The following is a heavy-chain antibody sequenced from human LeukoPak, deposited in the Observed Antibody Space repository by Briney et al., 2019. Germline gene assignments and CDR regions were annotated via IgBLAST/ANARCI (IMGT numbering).Heavy chain of an antibody. CDR3: ARDFSYDSSGYFTFDY. V-gene: IGHV4-31*03. CDR2: IYYSGST. D-gene: IGHD3-22*01. J-gene: IGHJ4*02. Sequence: SETLSLTCTVSGGSISSGGYYWSWIRQHPGKGLEWIGYIYYSGSTYYNPSLKSRVTISVDTSKNQFSLKLSSVTAADTAVYYCARDFSYDSSGYFTFDYWGQGTLVTVSS. CDR1: GGSISSGGYY.